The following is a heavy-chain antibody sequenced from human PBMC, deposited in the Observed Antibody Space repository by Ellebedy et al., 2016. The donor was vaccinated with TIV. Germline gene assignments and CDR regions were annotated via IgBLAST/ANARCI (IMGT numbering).Heavy chain of an antibody. CDR3: AKDGRIAATGHFDY. V-gene: IGHV3-30*18. CDR2: ISYDGRNK. CDR1: GFIFSSYG. J-gene: IGHJ4*02. D-gene: IGHD6-13*01. Sequence: GESLKISCAASGFIFSSYGMHWVRQAPGKGLEWVAHISYDGRNKKSADSVKGRITISRDNSKNTLYLQMNRLRTEDTAMYYCAKDGRIAATGHFDYWGQGTLVTVSS.